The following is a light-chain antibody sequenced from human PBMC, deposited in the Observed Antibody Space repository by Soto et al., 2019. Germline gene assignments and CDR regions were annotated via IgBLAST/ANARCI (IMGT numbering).Light chain of an antibody. CDR2: AAS. CDR1: QSISSY. J-gene: IGKJ4*01. V-gene: IGKV1-39*01. Sequence: DIQMTQSPSSLSASVGDRVTITCRASQSISSYLNWYQQKPGKAPKLLIYAASSLQGGVPSRFSGSGSGTDFTLTIISLHREDCAIYYCQQSSSTVLTFGGGTKVEIK. CDR3: QQSSSTVLT.